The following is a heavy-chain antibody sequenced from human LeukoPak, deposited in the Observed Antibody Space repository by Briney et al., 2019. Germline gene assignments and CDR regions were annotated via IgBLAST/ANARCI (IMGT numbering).Heavy chain of an antibody. CDR3: ARVGRPYDILTGYFDY. CDR2: INHSGST. Sequence: SETLSLTCAVYGGSFSGYYWSWIRQPPGKGLEWIGEINHSGSTNYNPSLKSRATISVDTSKNQFSLKLSSVTAADTAVYYCARVGRPYDILTGYFDYWGQGTLVTVSS. J-gene: IGHJ4*02. V-gene: IGHV4-34*01. D-gene: IGHD3-9*01. CDR1: GGSFSGYY.